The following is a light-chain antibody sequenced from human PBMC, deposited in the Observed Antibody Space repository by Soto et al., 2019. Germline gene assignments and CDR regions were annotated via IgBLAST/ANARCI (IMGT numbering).Light chain of an antibody. CDR3: XXXNNYFWA. CDR1: QGISTY. V-gene: IGKV1-5*03. CDR2: KAS. Sequence: DIQMTQSPSSLSASVGDRVTITCRASQGISTYLNWYQQKPGKAPKLLILKASSLESGVPSRFSGSGSGTEFTLTISSLQPDDLATYYXXXXNNYFWAFGQGTKVDIK. J-gene: IGKJ1*01.